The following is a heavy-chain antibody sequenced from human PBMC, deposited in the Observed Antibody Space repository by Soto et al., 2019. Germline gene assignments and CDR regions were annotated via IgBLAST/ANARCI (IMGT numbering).Heavy chain of an antibody. D-gene: IGHD6-19*01. CDR3: ARNLYSSYGMDV. V-gene: IGHV3-64*01. CDR2: ISSNGGST. J-gene: IGHJ6*02. Sequence: EVQLVESGGGLVQPGGSLRLSCAASGFTFSSYAMHWVRQAPGKGLEYVSAISSNGGSTYYANSVKGRFTISRDKSKNTLYLQMGSLRAEDMAVYYCARNLYSSYGMDVWGQGTTVTVSS. CDR1: GFTFSSYA.